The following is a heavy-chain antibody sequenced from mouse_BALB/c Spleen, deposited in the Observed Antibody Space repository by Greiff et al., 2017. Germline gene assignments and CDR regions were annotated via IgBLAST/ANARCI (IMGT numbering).Heavy chain of an antibody. J-gene: IGHJ4*01. D-gene: IGHD2-4*01. V-gene: IGHV5-9-1*01. Sequence: EVMLVESGGGLVKPGGSLKLSCAASGFTFSSYAMSWVRQTPEKRLEWVATISSGGSYTYYPDSVKGRFTISRDNAKNTLYLQMSSLRSEDTAMYYCARVYYDYDGVMDYWGQGTSVTVSS. CDR1: GFTFSSYA. CDR2: ISSGGSYT. CDR3: ARVYYDYDGVMDY.